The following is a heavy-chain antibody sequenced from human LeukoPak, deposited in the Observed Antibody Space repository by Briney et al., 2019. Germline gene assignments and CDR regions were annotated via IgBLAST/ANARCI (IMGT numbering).Heavy chain of an antibody. CDR1: AGSIKNYY. Sequence: SETLSLTCSVSAGSIKNYYSSWIRQPPGRGLEWVGNIYFGGTTDYNSSLKSRLTISVDTFKNQPSLNLQSVTAADTATYYCARHRSDTGGKKGVNWFDPWGQGTLVTVSS. V-gene: IGHV4-59*01. CDR3: ARHRSDTGGKKGVNWFDP. D-gene: IGHD4-23*01. J-gene: IGHJ5*02. CDR2: IYFGGTT.